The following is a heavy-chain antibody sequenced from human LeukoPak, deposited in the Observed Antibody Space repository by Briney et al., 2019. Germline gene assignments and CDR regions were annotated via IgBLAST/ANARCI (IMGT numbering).Heavy chain of an antibody. J-gene: IGHJ4*02. CDR2: ISSSGSTI. Sequence: GGSLRLSCAASGFTFRNYWMSWVRQAPGKGLEWVSYISSSGSTIYYAASVKGRFTISRDNAKNSLYLQMNSLRAEDTAVYYCARDRVGYYYDYWGQGTLVTVSS. CDR1: GFTFRNYW. D-gene: IGHD3-22*01. CDR3: ARDRVGYYYDY. V-gene: IGHV3-48*03.